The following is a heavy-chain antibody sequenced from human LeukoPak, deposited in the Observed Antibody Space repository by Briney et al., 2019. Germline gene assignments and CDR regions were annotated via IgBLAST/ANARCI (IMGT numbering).Heavy chain of an antibody. D-gene: IGHD3-22*01. J-gene: IGHJ4*02. CDR3: AKDLLYYYDSSGYFPGDY. CDR2: IRYDGSNK. CDR1: GFTFSTYS. Sequence: GGSLRLSCAASGFTFSTYSMHWVRQAPGKGLEWVAFIRYDGSNKYYADSVKGRFTISRDNSKNTLYLQMNSLRAEDTAVYYCAKDLLYYYDSSGYFPGDYWGQGTLVTVSS. V-gene: IGHV3-30*02.